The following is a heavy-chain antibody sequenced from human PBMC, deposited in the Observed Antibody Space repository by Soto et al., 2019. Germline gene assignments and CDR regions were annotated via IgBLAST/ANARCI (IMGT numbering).Heavy chain of an antibody. CDR2: IYTSGST. Sequence: SETLSLTCTVSGGSISSYYWSWIRQPAGKGLEWIGRIYTSGSTNYNPSLKSRVTMSVDTSKNQFSLKLSSVTAADTAVYYCARDPRDSSSWTTDYWAQGTLVTVS. V-gene: IGHV4-4*07. J-gene: IGHJ4*02. CDR3: ARDPRDSSSWTTDY. D-gene: IGHD6-13*01. CDR1: GGSISSYY.